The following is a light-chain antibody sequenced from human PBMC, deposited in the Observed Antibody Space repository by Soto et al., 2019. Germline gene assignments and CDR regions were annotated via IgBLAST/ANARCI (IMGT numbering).Light chain of an antibody. CDR1: SCDVGGDNY. V-gene: IGLV2-14*01. Sequence: QSALTQPASVSGSPGQSVTISCTGTSCDVGGDNYVYWYQQHPGKAPKLLIYDVSNRPSGVSKRFSGSKSGNTASLAISGLQAEDEADYYCSSYTSSSTDVVFGGGTKLTVL. CDR2: DVS. CDR3: SSYTSSSTDVV. J-gene: IGLJ2*01.